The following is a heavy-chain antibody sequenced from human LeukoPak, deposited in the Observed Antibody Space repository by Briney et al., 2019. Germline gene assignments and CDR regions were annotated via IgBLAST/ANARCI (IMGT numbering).Heavy chain of an antibody. J-gene: IGHJ4*02. CDR3: VRDLSGVISY. CDR2: IYYSGST. V-gene: IGHV4-31*03. Sequence: PSQTLSLTCTVSGDSISSGGYYWSWIRQHPGKGLEWLGYIYYSGSTYYNPSRKSRVYIALDTSNNQFSLKLSSVTAAVTAVYYSVRDLSGVISYWGQGTLVSVS. CDR1: GDSISSGGYY. D-gene: IGHD3-10*01.